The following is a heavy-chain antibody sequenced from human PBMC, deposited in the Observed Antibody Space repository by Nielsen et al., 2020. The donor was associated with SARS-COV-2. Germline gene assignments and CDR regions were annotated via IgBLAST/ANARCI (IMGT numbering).Heavy chain of an antibody. Sequence: ASVKVSCKASGYTFTAYGISWVRQAPGQGLEWMGCISGYNGNTNYAQNFQDRVTMTTDTSTTTAYMELRSLRSDDSAVYFCARVSHSPRSSGYNYDYWGQGTMVTVSS. CDR1: GYTFTAYG. CDR2: ISGYNGNT. J-gene: IGHJ4*02. D-gene: IGHD6-19*01. CDR3: ARVSHSPRSSGYNYDY. V-gene: IGHV1-18*01.